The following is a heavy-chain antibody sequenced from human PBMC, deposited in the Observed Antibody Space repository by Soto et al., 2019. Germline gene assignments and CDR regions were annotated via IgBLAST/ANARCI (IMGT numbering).Heavy chain of an antibody. CDR3: ARGPRYYYYGMDV. V-gene: IGHV3-33*01. CDR1: GFTFSSYG. J-gene: IGHJ6*02. Sequence: PGGSLRVSCAASGFTFSSYGMLWVRQAPGKGLEWVAVIWYDGSNKYYADSVKGRFTISRDNSKNTLYLQMNSLRAEDTAVYYCARGPRYYYYGMDVWGQGTTVTVSS. CDR2: IWYDGSNK.